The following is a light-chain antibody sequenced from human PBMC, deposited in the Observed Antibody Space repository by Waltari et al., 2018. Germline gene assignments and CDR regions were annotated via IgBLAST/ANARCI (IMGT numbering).Light chain of an antibody. CDR2: DVS. J-gene: IGLJ2*01. CDR3: SSYTSSSTLVL. V-gene: IGLV2-14*01. Sequence: QSALTQPASVSGSPGQSITISCTGTSSDVGGYNYFSWYQQNPGKAPKLMIYDVSKRPSGVSNRFSGSKSGNTASLTIAGLQAEDEADYYCSSYTSSSTLVLFGGGTKLTVL. CDR1: SSDVGGYNY.